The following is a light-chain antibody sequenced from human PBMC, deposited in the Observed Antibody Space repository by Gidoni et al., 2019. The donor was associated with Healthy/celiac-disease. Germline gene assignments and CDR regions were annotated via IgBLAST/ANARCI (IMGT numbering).Light chain of an antibody. CDR3: AAWDDSLNGWV. CDR2: SNN. Sequence: QSVLTQPPSASGTPGQRVTISCSGSSSNIGSNTVNWYQQIQGTAPKLLIYSNNQRPSVVPARFSGSKSGTSASLAISGLQSEDEADYYCAAWDDSLNGWVFGGGTKLTVL. V-gene: IGLV1-44*01. J-gene: IGLJ3*02. CDR1: SSNIGSNT.